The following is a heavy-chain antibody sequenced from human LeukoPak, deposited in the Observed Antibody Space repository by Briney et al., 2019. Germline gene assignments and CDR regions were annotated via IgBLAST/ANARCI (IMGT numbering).Heavy chain of an antibody. V-gene: IGHV3-21*01. CDR3: ARAYDFWSGYYRSYYFDY. D-gene: IGHD3/OR15-3a*01. Sequence: GGSLRLSCAASGFTFSSYSMNWVRQAPGKGLEWVSSISSSSSYIYYADSVKGRFTISRDNAKNSLYLQMNSLRAEDTAVYYYARAYDFWSGYYRSYYFDYWGQGTLVTVSS. CDR1: GFTFSSYS. J-gene: IGHJ4*02. CDR2: ISSSSSYI.